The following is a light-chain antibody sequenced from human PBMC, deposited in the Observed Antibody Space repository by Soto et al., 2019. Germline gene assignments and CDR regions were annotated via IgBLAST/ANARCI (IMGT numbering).Light chain of an antibody. J-gene: IGLJ3*02. CDR1: SSDAGGYNY. V-gene: IGLV2-11*01. CDR3: CSYAGSYTKV. CDR2: DVS. Sequence: QSALTQPRSVSGSPGQSVTISCTGTSSDAGGYNYVSWYQQHPGKAPKLMIYDVSKRPSGVPDRFSGSKSGNTASLTISGLQAEDEADYYCCSYAGSYTKVFGGGTKVTVL.